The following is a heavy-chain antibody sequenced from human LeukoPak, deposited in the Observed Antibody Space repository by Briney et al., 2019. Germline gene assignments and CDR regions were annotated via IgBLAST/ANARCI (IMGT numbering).Heavy chain of an antibody. CDR2: ISGSGSDI. CDR1: GFTFSDYY. V-gene: IGHV3-11*01. J-gene: IGHJ4*02. CDR3: SRGPRRLDY. Sequence: PGGSLRLSCAASGFTFSDYYTSWIRQAPGKGLESLSYISGSGSDISYADSVNGRFTVSRDNAKKSLYLQMNSLRPEDTAMYYCSRGPRRLDYWGQGTLVTVSS.